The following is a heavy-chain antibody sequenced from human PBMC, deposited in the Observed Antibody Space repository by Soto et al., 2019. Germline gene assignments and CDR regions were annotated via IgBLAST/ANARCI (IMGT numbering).Heavy chain of an antibody. CDR2: IDPSDSYT. V-gene: IGHV5-10-1*01. D-gene: IGHD3-16*02. Sequence: GESLKISCKGSGYSFTIYWISWVRQMPGKGPEWMGRIDPSDSYTNYSPSFRGHVTISADKSISTAYLQWSSLKASDTAMYYCARHRATPIYYDYVWGIYRPPRDWFDPWGQGPLVTVSS. J-gene: IGHJ5*02. CDR1: GYSFTIYW. CDR3: ARHRATPIYYDYVWGIYRPPRDWFDP.